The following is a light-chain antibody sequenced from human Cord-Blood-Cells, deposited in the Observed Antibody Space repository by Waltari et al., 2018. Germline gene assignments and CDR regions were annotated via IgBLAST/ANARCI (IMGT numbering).Light chain of an antibody. CDR1: QSVLYSSNNKNY. J-gene: IGKJ3*01. Sequence: DIVMTQSPHSLAVSLGQRATINCQSSQSVLYSSNNKNYLAWYQQKPGQPPKLLIYWASTRESGVPDRFSGSGSGTDFTLTISSLQAEDVAVYDCQQYYSTPFTFGPGTKVDIK. CDR3: QQYYSTPFT. CDR2: WAS. V-gene: IGKV4-1*01.